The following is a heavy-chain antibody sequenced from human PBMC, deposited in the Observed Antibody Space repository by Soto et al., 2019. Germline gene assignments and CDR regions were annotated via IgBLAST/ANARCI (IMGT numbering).Heavy chain of an antibody. CDR2: IYTGDNR. Sequence: EVQMMESGGNLVHPGGSLRLSCVVSGFSVTSHYMNWVRQAPGKGLEWVSIIYTGDNRNYADSVRGRFTISRDNSENTLYLQMDRLTVEDTAVYFCARSSGWNRLDDWGLGTLVTVSS. V-gene: IGHV3-66*01. CDR1: GFSVTSHY. CDR3: ARSSGWNRLDD. J-gene: IGHJ4*02. D-gene: IGHD6-19*01.